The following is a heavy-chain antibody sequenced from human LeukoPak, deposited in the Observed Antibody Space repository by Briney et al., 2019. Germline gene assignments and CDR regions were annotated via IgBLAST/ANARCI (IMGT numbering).Heavy chain of an antibody. Sequence: GGTLRLSCVGSGYTFTTYGMSWVRQAPGKGLEWVSGLDNNGDNTYYADSVKGRFTISRDNSKNTLYLRMNSLRAEDTAVFYCAKDATAIDWFDPWGQGTLVTVSS. V-gene: IGHV3-23*01. CDR2: LDNNGDNT. CDR3: AKDATAIDWFDP. D-gene: IGHD5-18*01. J-gene: IGHJ5*02. CDR1: GYTFTTYG.